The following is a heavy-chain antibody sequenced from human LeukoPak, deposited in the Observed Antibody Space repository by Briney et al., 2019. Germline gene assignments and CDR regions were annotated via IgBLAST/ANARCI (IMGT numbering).Heavy chain of an antibody. CDR1: GFTFSSYE. CDR3: ARRYCSTTSCLFDY. Sequence: GGSLRLSCAASGFTFSSYEMNWVRQAPGKGLEWVSSISSRGSTIYYADSVKGRFTISRDNAKNLLYLQMNSLRAADTAVYYCARRYCSTTSCLFDYWGQGTLVTVSS. V-gene: IGHV3-48*03. D-gene: IGHD2-2*01. J-gene: IGHJ4*02. CDR2: ISSRGSTI.